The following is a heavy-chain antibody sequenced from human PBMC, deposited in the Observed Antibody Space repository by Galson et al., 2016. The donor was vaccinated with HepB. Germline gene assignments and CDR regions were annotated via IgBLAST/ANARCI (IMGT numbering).Heavy chain of an antibody. V-gene: IGHV3-30-3*01. CDR1: GFTFSSYA. D-gene: IGHD3-16*02. CDR2: ISFDGSNN. J-gene: IGHJ4*02. Sequence: CAASGFTFSSYAMHWVRQAPGKGLEWVAVISFDGSNNFYADSVKGRFTISRDNSKNTLYLQMNSLRAEDTAVYYCARDDDYVWGTYRYTRTVPQYYFDYWGQGTLVTVSS. CDR3: ARDDDYVWGTYRYTRTVPQYYFDY.